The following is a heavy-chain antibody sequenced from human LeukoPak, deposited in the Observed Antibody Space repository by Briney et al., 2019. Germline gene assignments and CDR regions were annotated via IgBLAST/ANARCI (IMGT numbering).Heavy chain of an antibody. CDR1: GGSFSGYY. CDR3: ARQKGSSWYRGAFDI. J-gene: IGHJ3*02. D-gene: IGHD6-13*01. Sequence: SETLSLTCAVYGGSFSGYYWSWIRQPPGKGLEWIGEINHSGSTNYNPSLKSRVTISVDTSKNQFSLKLSSVTAADTAVYYCARQKGSSWYRGAFDIWGQGTMVTVSS. V-gene: IGHV4-34*01. CDR2: INHSGST.